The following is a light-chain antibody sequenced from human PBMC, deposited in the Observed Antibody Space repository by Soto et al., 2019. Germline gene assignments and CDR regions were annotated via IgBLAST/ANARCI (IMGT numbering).Light chain of an antibody. CDR2: DAS. J-gene: IGKJ2*01. CDR1: QSVSSSY. V-gene: IGKV3-20*01. Sequence: EIVLTQSPGTLSLSPGEGATLSCRASQSVSSSYLAWYQQKPGQAPRLLIYDASSRATGIPDRFSGSGSVTDFTVTISRLEPGEVAVYYCQRYGRLPYTFDQVTKLEIK. CDR3: QRYGRLPYT.